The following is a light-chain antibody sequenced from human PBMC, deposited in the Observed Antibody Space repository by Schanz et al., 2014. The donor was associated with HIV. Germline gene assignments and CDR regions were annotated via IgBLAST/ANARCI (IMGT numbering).Light chain of an antibody. Sequence: EIVMTQSPGTLSVSPGERATLSCRASQTVSNNLAWYQQKPGQAPRLLIYGASTRATDIPARFSGSGSGTEFTLTSTSLPAEDFAGYDCQQRSAWPPYTFGQGTRLEIK. CDR3: QQRSAWPPYT. J-gene: IGKJ2*01. CDR1: QTVSNN. V-gene: IGKV3-15*01. CDR2: GAS.